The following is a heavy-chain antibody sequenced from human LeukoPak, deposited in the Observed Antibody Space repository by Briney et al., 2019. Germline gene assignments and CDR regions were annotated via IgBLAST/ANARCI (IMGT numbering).Heavy chain of an antibody. CDR3: AKDETRTTRPGFDY. Sequence: PGGSLRLSCAASGFTFSSYGMHWVRQAPGKGLEWVAFIWYDGSNKYYADSVKGRFTISRDNSKNTLYLQMNSLRAEHTTVYYCAKDETRTTRPGFDYWGQGTLVTVSS. CDR2: IWYDGSNK. V-gene: IGHV3-30*02. D-gene: IGHD1-7*01. J-gene: IGHJ4*02. CDR1: GFTFSSYG.